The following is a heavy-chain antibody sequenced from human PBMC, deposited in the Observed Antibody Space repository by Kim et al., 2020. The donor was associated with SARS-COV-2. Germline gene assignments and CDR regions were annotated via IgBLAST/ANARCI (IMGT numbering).Heavy chain of an antibody. CDR3: AKDPWRVVPAAYNWFDP. V-gene: IGHV3-23*01. D-gene: IGHD2-2*01. Sequence: KGRFTISGDNSKNTLYLQMNSLRAEDTAVYYCAKDPWRVVPAAYNWFDPWGQGNLVTVSS. J-gene: IGHJ5*02.